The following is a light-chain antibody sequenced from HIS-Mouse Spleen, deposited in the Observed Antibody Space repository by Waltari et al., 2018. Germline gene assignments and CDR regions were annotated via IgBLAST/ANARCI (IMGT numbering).Light chain of an antibody. CDR1: AVPKHY. V-gene: IGLV3-10*01. CDR2: EDS. CDR3: YSTDSSGNHRV. Sequence: SDELTQPPSVAVSTGQTARITCSGDAVPKHYAHWYQQTSGQAPVLVIYEDSKRPSGIPERFSGSSSGTMATLTISGAQVEDEADYYCYSTDSSGNHRVFGGGTKLTVL. J-gene: IGLJ2*01.